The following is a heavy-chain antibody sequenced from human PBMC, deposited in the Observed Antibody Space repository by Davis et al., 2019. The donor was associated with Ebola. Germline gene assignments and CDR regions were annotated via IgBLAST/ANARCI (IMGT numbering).Heavy chain of an antibody. D-gene: IGHD1-1*01. J-gene: IGHJ4*02. V-gene: IGHV4-59*08. CDR1: GGSISSYY. CDR3: AIQVMGTTRVFDF. CDR2: IYYSGST. Sequence: MPSETLSLTCTVSGGSISSYYWSWIRQPPGKGLEWIGYIYYSGSTNYNPSLKSRVTISVDTSKNQFSLKLSSVTAADTAIYYCAIQVMGTTRVFDFWGQGTLVTVSS.